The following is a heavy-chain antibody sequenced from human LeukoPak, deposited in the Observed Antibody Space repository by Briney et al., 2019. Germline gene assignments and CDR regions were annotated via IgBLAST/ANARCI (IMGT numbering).Heavy chain of an antibody. CDR2: MNPNSGNT. D-gene: IGHD3-3*01. CDR1: GHTFTSYD. CDR3: ARGVYYDFWSGYYLGY. Sequence: ASVKVSCKASGHTFTSYDINWVRQATGQGLEWMGWMNPNSGNTGYAQKFQGRVTMTRNTSISTAYMELSSLRSEDTAVYYCARGVYYDFWSGYYLGYWGQGTLVTVSS. J-gene: IGHJ4*02. V-gene: IGHV1-8*01.